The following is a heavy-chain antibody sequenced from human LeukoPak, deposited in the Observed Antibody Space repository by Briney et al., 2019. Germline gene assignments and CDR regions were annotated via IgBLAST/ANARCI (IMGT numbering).Heavy chain of an antibody. Sequence: PSEALSLTCAVSGGSISSGDYYWSWIRQPPGKGLEWIAYMYYSGSTYYNPSLKSRVTMSADTSKNQLSLKLSSVTAADTAVYYCARPYYYDSRIDPWGQGILVTVSS. CDR3: ARPYYYDSRIDP. CDR2: MYYSGST. CDR1: GGSISSGDYY. V-gene: IGHV4-30-4*01. J-gene: IGHJ5*02. D-gene: IGHD3-22*01.